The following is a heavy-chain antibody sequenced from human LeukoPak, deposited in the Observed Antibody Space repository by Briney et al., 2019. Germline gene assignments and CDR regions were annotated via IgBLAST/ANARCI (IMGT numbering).Heavy chain of an antibody. V-gene: IGHV3-23*01. Sequence: GGSLRLSCAASGLTFSSYAMSWVRQAPGKGLEWVSGISGLGSNTYYADSVKGRFTISRDNSKNTLYLQVNSLRAEDTAVYYCAKGHMVRGSYGMDVWGKGTTVTVSS. J-gene: IGHJ6*04. CDR1: GLTFSSYA. D-gene: IGHD3-10*01. CDR2: ISGLGSNT. CDR3: AKGHMVRGSYGMDV.